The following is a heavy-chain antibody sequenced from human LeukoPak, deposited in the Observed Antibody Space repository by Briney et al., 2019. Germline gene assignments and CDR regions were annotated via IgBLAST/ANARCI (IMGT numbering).Heavy chain of an antibody. V-gene: IGHV3-66*01. D-gene: IGHD4-17*01. CDR1: GFNVNNH. J-gene: IGHJ4*02. CDR2: IYSGGNT. Sequence: GGSLRLSCAATGFNVNNHLTWVRQAPGKGLEWVSFIYSGGNTDYADSVKGRFIISRDNAKNSLYLQMNSLGAEDTAVYYCARIGASVTTCDYWGQGTLVTVSS. CDR3: ARIGASVTTCDY.